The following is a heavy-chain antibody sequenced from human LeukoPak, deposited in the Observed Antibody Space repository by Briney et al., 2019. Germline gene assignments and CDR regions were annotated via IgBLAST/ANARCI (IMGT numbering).Heavy chain of an antibody. V-gene: IGHV3-43*01. D-gene: IGHD2-2*01. J-gene: IGHJ4*02. CDR2: ISWDGGST. Sequence: GGSLRLSCAASGFTFDDYAMHWVRQAPGKGLEWVSLISWDGGSTSYADSVKGRFTISRDNSKNSLYLQMNSLRTEDTALYYCPNHPYTSPGLYFDFWGQGTLVTVSS. CDR1: GFTFDDYA. CDR3: PNHPYTSPGLYFDF.